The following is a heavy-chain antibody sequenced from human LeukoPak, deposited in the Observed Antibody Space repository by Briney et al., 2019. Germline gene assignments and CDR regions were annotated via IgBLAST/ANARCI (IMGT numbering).Heavy chain of an antibody. CDR3: ARDPHDYLWGSYRYPDY. J-gene: IGHJ4*02. V-gene: IGHV3-53*01. D-gene: IGHD3-16*02. Sequence: GGSLRLSCAASGFTVSSNYVSWVRQAPGKGLEWVSVIYSGGSTYYADSVKGRFTISRDNSKNTLYLQMNSLRAEDTAVYYCARDPHDYLWGSYRYPDYWGQGTLVTVSS. CDR1: GFTVSSNY. CDR2: IYSGGST.